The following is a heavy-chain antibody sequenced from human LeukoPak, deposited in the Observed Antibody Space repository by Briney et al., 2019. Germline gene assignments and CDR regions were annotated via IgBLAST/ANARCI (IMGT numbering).Heavy chain of an antibody. CDR2: INHSGST. Sequence: PSETLTLTCAVYGGSFSGYYWSWIRQPPGKGLEWIGVINHSGSTNYNPSSKSRVTISVDTSKNQFSLKRSAVTAADTAVYYCARGFSYVDYEVLYFDYWGQGTLVTVSS. V-gene: IGHV4-34*01. D-gene: IGHD4-17*01. CDR3: ARGFSYVDYEVLYFDY. CDR1: GGSFSGYY. J-gene: IGHJ4*02.